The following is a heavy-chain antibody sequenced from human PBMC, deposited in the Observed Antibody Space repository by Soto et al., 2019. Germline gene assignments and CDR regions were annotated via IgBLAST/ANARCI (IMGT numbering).Heavy chain of an antibody. CDR3: ATVVFTGGITMVRGVIELDY. CDR1: GYTLTELS. V-gene: IGHV1-24*01. CDR2: FDPEDGET. Sequence: QVQLVQSGAEVKKPGASVKVSCKVSGYTLTELSMHWVRQAPGKGLEWMGGFDPEDGETIYAQKFQGRVTMTEDTSTDTAYMELSSLRSEDTAVYYCATVVFTGGITMVRGVIELDYWGQGTLVTVSS. D-gene: IGHD3-10*01. J-gene: IGHJ4*02.